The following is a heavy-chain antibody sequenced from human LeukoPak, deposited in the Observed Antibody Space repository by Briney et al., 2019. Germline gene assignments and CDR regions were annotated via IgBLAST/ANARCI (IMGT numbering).Heavy chain of an antibody. CDR2: INPSGGST. CDR1: GYTFTSYY. CDR3: ARASVPRDGYNLSGIGAFDI. D-gene: IGHD5-24*01. J-gene: IGHJ3*02. Sequence: GASVKVSCTASGYTFTSYYMHWVRQAPGQGLEWMGIINPSGGSTSYAQKFQGRVTMTRDMSTSTVYMELSSLRSEDTAVYYCARASVPRDGYNLSGIGAFDIWGQGTMVTVSS. V-gene: IGHV1-46*01.